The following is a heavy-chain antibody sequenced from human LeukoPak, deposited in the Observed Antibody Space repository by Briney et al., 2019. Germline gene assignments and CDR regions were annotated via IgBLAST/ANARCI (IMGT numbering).Heavy chain of an antibody. Sequence: GGSLRLSCAASGFTFSSYAMSWVRQAPGKGLEWVSSISASGTNTHYADSVKGRFTISRDNAMQSLYLQMNSLRADDTAVYYCVRGDSRDYWGQGTLVTVSS. CDR1: GFTFSSYA. CDR2: ISASGTNT. CDR3: VRGDSRDY. D-gene: IGHD3-22*01. J-gene: IGHJ4*02. V-gene: IGHV3-21*01.